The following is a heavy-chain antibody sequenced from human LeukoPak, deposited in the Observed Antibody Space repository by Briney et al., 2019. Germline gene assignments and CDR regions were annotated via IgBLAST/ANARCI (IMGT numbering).Heavy chain of an antibody. D-gene: IGHD3-22*01. J-gene: IGHJ4*02. CDR1: TYSISSGFY. V-gene: IGHV4-38-2*02. CDR3: ARVTGYMIEDYFDY. Sequence: SETLSLTCTVSTYSISSGFYWAWIRQPPGKGLEWIGYIYYSGSTNYNPSLKSRVTISVETSKNQFSLKLSSVTAADTAVYYCARVTGYMIEDYFDYWGQGTLVTVSS. CDR2: IYYSGST.